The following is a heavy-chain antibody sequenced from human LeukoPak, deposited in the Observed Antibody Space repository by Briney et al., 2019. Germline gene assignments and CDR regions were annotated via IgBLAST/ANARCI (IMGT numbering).Heavy chain of an antibody. D-gene: IGHD6-19*01. J-gene: IGHJ6*03. CDR2: INHSGGA. CDR3: ARGKRGIAVAGTVYYMDV. V-gene: IGHV4-34*01. CDR1: GGSFSDYY. Sequence: SETLSLTCAVYGGSFSDYYWSWIRQPPGKGLEWIGEINHSGGANYNPSLKSRVTISVDTSKNQFSLKLSSVTAADTAVYYCARGKRGIAVAGTVYYMDVWGKGTTVTVSS.